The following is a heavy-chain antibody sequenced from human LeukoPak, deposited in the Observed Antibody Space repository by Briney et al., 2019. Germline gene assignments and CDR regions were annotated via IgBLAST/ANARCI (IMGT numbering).Heavy chain of an antibody. CDR3: ASRHYDFWSGGIV. V-gene: IGHV4-39*01. CDR2: IYYSGST. Sequence: SETLSLTCTVSGGSISSNDYYWDWIRQPPGMGLEYIGSIYYSGSTYYNPSLKSRVTISVDTSKNQFSLKLSSVTAADTAVYYCASRHYDFWSGGIVWGQGTLVTVSS. D-gene: IGHD3-3*01. CDR1: GGSISSNDYY. J-gene: IGHJ4*02.